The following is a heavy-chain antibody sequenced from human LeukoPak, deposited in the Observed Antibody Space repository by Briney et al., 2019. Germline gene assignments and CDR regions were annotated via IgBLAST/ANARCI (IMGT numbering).Heavy chain of an antibody. D-gene: IGHD6-13*01. Sequence: GGSLRLSCAASGFTFSSYSMNWVPQAPGKGLEWVSSISSSSSYIYYADSVKGRFTISRDNAKNSLYLQMNSLRAEDTAVYYCAIKPGIIAAAGTSSYGMDVWGQGTTVTVSS. CDR3: AIKPGIIAAAGTSSYGMDV. J-gene: IGHJ6*02. CDR2: ISSSSSYI. CDR1: GFTFSSYS. V-gene: IGHV3-21*01.